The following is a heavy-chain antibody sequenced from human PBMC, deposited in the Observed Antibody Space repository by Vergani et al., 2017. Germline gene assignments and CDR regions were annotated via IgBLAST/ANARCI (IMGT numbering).Heavy chain of an antibody. CDR3: ARAHQQQLGRGYGMDV. V-gene: IGHV1-58*02. Sequence: QLVQSGAEVKKPGTSVKVSCKASGFTFTSSAMQWVRQARGQRLEWIGWIVVGSGNTNYAQKFQERVTITRDMSTSTAYMELSSLRSEDTAVYYCARAHQQQLGRGYGMDVWGQGTTVTVSS. J-gene: IGHJ6*02. CDR2: IVVGSGNT. D-gene: IGHD6-13*01. CDR1: GFTFTSSA.